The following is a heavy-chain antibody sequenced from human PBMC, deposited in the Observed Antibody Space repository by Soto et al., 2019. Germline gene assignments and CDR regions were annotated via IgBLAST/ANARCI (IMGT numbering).Heavy chain of an antibody. D-gene: IGHD6-19*01. J-gene: IGHJ4*02. V-gene: IGHV3-74*01. Sequence: EAQLVESGGGLVQPGGSLRLSCAASGFTFSSYWMHWVRQAPGKGLVWVSRIKTDGSITSYADSVQGRFTISRDNAKNTLYLQMNSRRAEDTAVYYCARGGSGWYHFDYWGQGTLVTVSS. CDR1: GFTFSSYW. CDR2: IKTDGSIT. CDR3: ARGGSGWYHFDY.